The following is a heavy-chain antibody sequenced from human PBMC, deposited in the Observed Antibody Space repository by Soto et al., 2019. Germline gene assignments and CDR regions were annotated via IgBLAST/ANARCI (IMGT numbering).Heavy chain of an antibody. V-gene: IGHV1-3*01. CDR2: INAGNGNT. J-gene: IGHJ2*01. CDR1: GYTFTSYA. Sequence: QVQLVQSGAEVKKPGASVKVSCKASGYTFTSYAMHWVRQAPGQRLEWMGWINAGNGNTKYSQKFQGRVTITRDTSASTAYRELSRLSSEDTAGYYCARTARYSSGWYDWYFHLWGRGTLVTVSS. D-gene: IGHD6-19*01. CDR3: ARTARYSSGWYDWYFHL.